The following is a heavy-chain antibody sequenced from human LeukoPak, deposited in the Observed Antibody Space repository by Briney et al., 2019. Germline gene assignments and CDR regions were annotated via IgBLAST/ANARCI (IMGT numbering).Heavy chain of an antibody. CDR2: INHSGST. Sequence: PSETLALTCAVYGGSLSGYYWSWIRQPPGKGLEWIGEINHSGSTNYNPSLKSRVTISVDTSKNQFSLKLSSVTAADTAVYYCTTIPPYYGMDVWGQGTTVTVSS. J-gene: IGHJ6*02. CDR1: GGSLSGYY. V-gene: IGHV4-34*01. D-gene: IGHD3-9*01. CDR3: TTIPPYYGMDV.